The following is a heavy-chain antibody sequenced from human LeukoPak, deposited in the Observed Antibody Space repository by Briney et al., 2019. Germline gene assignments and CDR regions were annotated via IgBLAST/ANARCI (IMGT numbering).Heavy chain of an antibody. CDR3: ARARWRFTMIGPHDAFDI. Sequence: GGSLRLSCAASGFTFSTYWMNWVRQAPGKGLEWVAHIKQDGSEKYYVDSVKGRFTISRDNAKNSLYLQVNSLRAEDTAMYYCARARWRFTMIGPHDAFDIWGQGTMVTVSS. D-gene: IGHD3-22*01. V-gene: IGHV3-7*03. CDR1: GFTFSTYW. J-gene: IGHJ3*02. CDR2: IKQDGSEK.